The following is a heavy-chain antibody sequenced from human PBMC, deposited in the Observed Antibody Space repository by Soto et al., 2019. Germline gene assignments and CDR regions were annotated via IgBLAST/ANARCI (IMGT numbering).Heavy chain of an antibody. D-gene: IGHD3-3*01. CDR1: GYTLSSYA. CDR2: IIPIFGTA. Sequence: GAAEKVNCKSSGYTLSSYAISWVRQAPGQGLEWMGGIIPIFGTANYAQKFQGRVTITADESTSTAYVELSSLRSEDTAVYYCARENTIFGVVTLYYYYYYGMDVWGQGTTVTVSS. V-gene: IGHV1-69*13. CDR3: ARENTIFGVVTLYYYYYYGMDV. J-gene: IGHJ6*02.